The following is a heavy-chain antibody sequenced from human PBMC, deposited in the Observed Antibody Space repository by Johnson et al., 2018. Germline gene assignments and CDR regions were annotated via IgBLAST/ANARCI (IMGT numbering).Heavy chain of an antibody. D-gene: IGHD2-2*01. CDR1: AGSVSSGNYY. CDR2: IYYSGST. J-gene: IGHJ6*02. Sequence: VQLVESGPGLVKXSETLSLTCTVSAGSVSSGNYYWSWIRQPPGKGLEWIGYIYYSGSTNYNPSLKSRVTISVDTSKNPSPLKLSSVTAADTAVYYCATEGVGYCTSSSCYYGMDVWGQGTTVTVSS. V-gene: IGHV4-61*03. CDR3: ATEGVGYCTSSSCYYGMDV.